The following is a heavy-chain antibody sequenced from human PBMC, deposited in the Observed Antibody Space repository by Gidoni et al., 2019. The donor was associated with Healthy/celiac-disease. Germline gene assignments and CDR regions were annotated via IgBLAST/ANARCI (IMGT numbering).Heavy chain of an antibody. D-gene: IGHD4-17*01. Sequence: QVQLQQWGAGLLKPSATLSLTCAVYGGSFSGYYWSWIRQPPGKGLEWIGEINHSGSTNYNPSLKSRVTISVDTSKNQFSLKLSSVTAADTAVYYCARGGDYGYWGQGTLVTVSS. CDR1: GGSFSGYY. V-gene: IGHV4-34*01. CDR2: INHSGST. CDR3: ARGGDYGY. J-gene: IGHJ4*02.